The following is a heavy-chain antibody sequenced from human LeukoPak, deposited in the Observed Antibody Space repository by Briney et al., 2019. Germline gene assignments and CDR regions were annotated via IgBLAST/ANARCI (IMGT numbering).Heavy chain of an antibody. CDR3: ARDRYYVPDY. D-gene: IGHD3-10*02. J-gene: IGHJ4*02. Sequence: GGSLRLSCAASGFSFSSSWMHWFRQGPGKGLVWVSRITSDGKTTIYADSVKGRFSISRDNSKNTLYLQMNSLRVDDTAVYYCARDRYYVPDYWGQGTLVTVSS. CDR2: ITSDGKTT. V-gene: IGHV3-74*01. CDR1: GFSFSSSW.